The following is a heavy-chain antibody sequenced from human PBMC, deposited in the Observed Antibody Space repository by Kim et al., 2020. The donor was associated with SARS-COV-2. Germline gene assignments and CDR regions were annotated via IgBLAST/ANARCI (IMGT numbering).Heavy chain of an antibody. CDR1: GFIFSDYY. V-gene: IGHV3-11*06. Sequence: GGSLRLSCAASGFIFSDYYMSWIRQAPGKGLEWVSYISSSRSYTNYADSVKGRFTISRDNAKKSVDLQMNSLRVEDTAVYYCARSKEYCSSTTCYTVPRLYNGMDVWGQGTTVTVSS. CDR2: ISSSRSYT. CDR3: ARSKEYCSSTTCYTVPRLYNGMDV. D-gene: IGHD2-2*01. J-gene: IGHJ6*02.